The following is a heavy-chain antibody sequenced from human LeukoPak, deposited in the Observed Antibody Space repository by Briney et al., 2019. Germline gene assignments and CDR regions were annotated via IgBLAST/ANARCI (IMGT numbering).Heavy chain of an antibody. CDR2: IYSGGST. CDR3: AKYYYDSSYFDY. D-gene: IGHD3-22*01. CDR1: GFTVSSSY. Sequence: GGSLRLSCAASGFTVSSSYMSWVRQAPGKGLEWVSVIYSGGSTYYSASVKGIFTISRDNSKNTLFLQMNSLRAEDTAVYYCAKYYYDSSYFDYWGQGTLVPVSS. J-gene: IGHJ4*02. V-gene: IGHV3-66*01.